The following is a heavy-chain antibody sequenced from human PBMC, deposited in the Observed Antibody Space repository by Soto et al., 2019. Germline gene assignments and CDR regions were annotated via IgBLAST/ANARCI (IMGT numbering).Heavy chain of an antibody. Sequence: QVQLVQSGAEVKKPGASVKVSCKASGYVLTSHGISWVRQAPGQGLEWMGWISVYNGNTEYAPKLQGRVTMTTDTSTITAYMELRSLRSDDTAVYYCARDPGYWYFDLWGRGTLVTVSS. J-gene: IGHJ2*01. V-gene: IGHV1-18*01. CDR3: ARDPGYWYFDL. CDR2: ISVYNGNT. CDR1: GYVLTSHG.